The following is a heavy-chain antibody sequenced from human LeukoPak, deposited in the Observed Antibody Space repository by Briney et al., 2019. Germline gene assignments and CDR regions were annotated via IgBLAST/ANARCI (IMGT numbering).Heavy chain of an antibody. D-gene: IGHD3-16*01. V-gene: IGHV4-34*01. CDR2: INHSGST. CDR3: PRGLGLYQRGHKGLDY. CDR1: GGSFSGYY. J-gene: IGHJ4*02. Sequence: PSETLSLTCAVYGGSFSGYYWSWIRQPPGKGLEWIGEINHSGSTNYNPSLKRRVTISVDTSKDHFSLKLSSVTAADTAVYYCPRGLGLYQRGHKGLDYWGQGTLVSVPS.